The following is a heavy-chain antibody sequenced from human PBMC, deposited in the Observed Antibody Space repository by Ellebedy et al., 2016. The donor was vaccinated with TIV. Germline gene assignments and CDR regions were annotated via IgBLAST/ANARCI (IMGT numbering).Heavy chain of an antibody. CDR3: ARDPVGVGPAFDV. D-gene: IGHD4-23*01. Sequence: GESLKISCAASGLTFSSHAMSWVRQAPGKGLEWVSSITGSGDNTYYADSVKGRFTISRDNSKNTLYLQMIRLRAEDTAVYYCARDPVGVGPAFDVWGQGTVVTVSS. J-gene: IGHJ3*01. CDR1: GLTFSSHA. CDR2: ITGSGDNT. V-gene: IGHV3-23*01.